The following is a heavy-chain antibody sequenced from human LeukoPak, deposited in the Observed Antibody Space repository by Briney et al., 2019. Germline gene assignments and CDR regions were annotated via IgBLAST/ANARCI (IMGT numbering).Heavy chain of an antibody. Sequence: GGSLRLSCAASGFTFSSYAMSWVRQAPGKGLKWVSAISGSGGSTYYADSVKGRFTISRDNSKNTLYLQMNSLRAEDTAVYYCARFRWGFGENWFDPWGQGTLVTVSS. CDR3: ARFRWGFGENWFDP. D-gene: IGHD2-21*01. V-gene: IGHV3-23*01. CDR1: GFTFSSYA. J-gene: IGHJ5*02. CDR2: ISGSGGST.